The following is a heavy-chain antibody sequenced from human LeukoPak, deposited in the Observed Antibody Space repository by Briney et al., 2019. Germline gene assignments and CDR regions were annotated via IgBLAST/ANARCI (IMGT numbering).Heavy chain of an antibody. CDR3: ATTYCTNGVCHVHFDY. D-gene: IGHD2-8*01. J-gene: IGHJ4*02. V-gene: IGHV1-24*01. CDR2: FDPEDGET. Sequence: GASVKVSCKVSGYTLTELSMHWVRQAPGKGLEWMGGFDPEDGETIYAQKFQGRVTMTEDTSTDTAYMELSSLRSEDTAVYYCATTYCTNGVCHVHFDYWGQGTLVTVSS. CDR1: GYTLTELS.